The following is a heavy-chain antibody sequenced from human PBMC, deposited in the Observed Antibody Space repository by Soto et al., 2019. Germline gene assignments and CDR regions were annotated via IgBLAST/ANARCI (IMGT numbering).Heavy chain of an antibody. CDR2: ISYDGSNK. V-gene: IGHV3-30-3*01. CDR1: GFTFIRYA. J-gene: IGHJ4*02. CDR3: ARTNHYDSSGYDD. D-gene: IGHD3-22*01. Sequence: GSLRLSCAASGFTFIRYAMHWVRQAPGKGLEWVAVISYDGSNKYYADSVKGRFTISRDNSKNTLYLQMGSLRAEDMAVYYCARTNHYDSSGYDDWGQGTLVTVS.